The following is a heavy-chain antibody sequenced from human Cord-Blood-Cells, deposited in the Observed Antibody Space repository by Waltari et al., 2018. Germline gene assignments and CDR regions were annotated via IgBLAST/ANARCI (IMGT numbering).Heavy chain of an antibody. D-gene: IGHD3-16*01. V-gene: IGHV3-64*01. CDR1: GFTFSSSA. Sequence: EVQLVESGGGLVQPGGSLRLSCAAPGFTFSSSAMHWVRQAPGKGLEYVSAISSNGGSTYYANSVKGRFTISRDNSKNTLYLQMGSLRAEDMAVYYCARGDGGFDYWGQGTLVTVSS. CDR3: ARGDGGFDY. CDR2: ISSNGGST. J-gene: IGHJ4*02.